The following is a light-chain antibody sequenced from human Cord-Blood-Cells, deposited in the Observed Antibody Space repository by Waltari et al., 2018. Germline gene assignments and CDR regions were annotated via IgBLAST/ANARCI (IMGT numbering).Light chain of an antibody. CDR3: QQYYSYPWT. V-gene: IGKV1-8*01. Sequence: AIRMTQSPSSFSASTGDRVTITFRASQGISSYLACYQQKPGKTPKLLIYAASTLQIGVPSRFSGSGSGTDFTLTISCLQSEDFATYYCQQYYSYPWTFGQGTKVEIK. CDR1: QGISSY. J-gene: IGKJ1*01. CDR2: AAS.